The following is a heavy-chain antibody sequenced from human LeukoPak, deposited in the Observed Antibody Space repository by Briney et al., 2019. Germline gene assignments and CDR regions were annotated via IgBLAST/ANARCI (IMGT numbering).Heavy chain of an antibody. D-gene: IGHD2-2*01. CDR2: IYYSGNT. V-gene: IGHV4-39*01. J-gene: IGHJ4*02. CDR1: GGSISRSSYY. CDR3: ARLAFKSVVVPAAEPPFDY. Sequence: SETLSHTCTVSGGSISRSSYYWGWIRQPPGKGLEWGGCIYYSGNTYYNPSLKSRITISLDTSKKQTFLKLHSVDTPDTAWYFRARLAFKSVVVPAAEPPFDYWGQGTLVTVSS.